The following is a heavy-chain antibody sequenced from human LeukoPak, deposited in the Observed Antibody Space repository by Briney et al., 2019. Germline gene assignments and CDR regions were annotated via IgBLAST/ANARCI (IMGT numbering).Heavy chain of an antibody. CDR2: IYPGDSDT. CDR3: ARHEGDILTGYRY. D-gene: IGHD3-9*01. Sequence: GESLKISCKGSGYSFTSYWIGWVRQMPGKGLEWMGIIYPGDSDTRYSPSFQGQVTISADKSIRNAYLQWSSLKASDTAMYYCARHEGDILTGYRYWGQGTLVTVSS. V-gene: IGHV5-51*01. CDR1: GYSFTSYW. J-gene: IGHJ4*02.